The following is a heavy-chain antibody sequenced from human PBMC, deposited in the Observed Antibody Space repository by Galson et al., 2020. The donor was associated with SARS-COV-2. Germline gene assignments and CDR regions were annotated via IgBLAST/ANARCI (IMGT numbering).Heavy chain of an antibody. J-gene: IGHJ4*02. CDR1: GFTFSSYA. V-gene: IGHV3-30*04. CDR3: ASPSGGSYYGAFDD. Sequence: GGSLRLYCAASGFTFSSYAMHWVRQAPGKGLEWVAVISYDGSNKYYADSVKGRFTISRDNSKNTLYLQMNSLRAEDTAVYYCASPSGGSYYGAFDDWGQGTLVTVSS. D-gene: IGHD1-26*01. CDR2: ISYDGSNK.